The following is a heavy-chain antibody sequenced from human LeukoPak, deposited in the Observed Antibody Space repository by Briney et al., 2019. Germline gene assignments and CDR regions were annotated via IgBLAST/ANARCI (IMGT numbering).Heavy chain of an antibody. CDR2: ISFSGGGT. CDR1: GFTFSSYA. J-gene: IGHJ4*02. CDR3: AKDGDSRGYFYFFDY. D-gene: IGHD3-22*01. V-gene: IGHV3-23*01. Sequence: PGGSLRLSCAASGFTFSSYAMTWVRQAPGKGLEWVSGISFSGGGTYYADSVKGRFTVSRDNSKNTLYLQMNNLRAEDTAVYYCAKDGDSRGYFYFFDYWGQGTLVTVSS.